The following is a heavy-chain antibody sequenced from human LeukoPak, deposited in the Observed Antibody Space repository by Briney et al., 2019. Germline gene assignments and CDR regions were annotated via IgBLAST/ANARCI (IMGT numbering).Heavy chain of an antibody. CDR3: ARVGGYCSSTSCYTIDY. Sequence: SQTLSLTCTVSGGSLSSGGSYWSWIRQHPGKGLEWIGYIYYSGSTYYNPSLKSRVTISVDTSKNQFSLKLSSVTAADTAVYYRARVGGYCSSTSCYTIDYWGQGTLVTVSS. V-gene: IGHV4-31*03. CDR2: IYYSGST. D-gene: IGHD2-2*02. CDR1: GGSLSSGGSY. J-gene: IGHJ4*02.